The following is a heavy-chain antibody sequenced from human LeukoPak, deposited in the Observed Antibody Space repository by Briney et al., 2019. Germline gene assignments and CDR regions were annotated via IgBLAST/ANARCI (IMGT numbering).Heavy chain of an antibody. CDR3: ARDRVGSGWYFYYYYGMDV. CDR1: GFTFSSYA. V-gene: IGHV3-30-3*01. D-gene: IGHD6-19*01. CDR2: ISYDGSNK. Sequence: GGSLLLSCAASGFTFSSYAMHWVRQAPGKGLEWVAVISYDGSNKYYADSVKGRFTISRDNSKNTLYLQMNSLRAEDTAVYYCARDRVGSGWYFYYYYGMDVWGQGTTVIVSS. J-gene: IGHJ6*02.